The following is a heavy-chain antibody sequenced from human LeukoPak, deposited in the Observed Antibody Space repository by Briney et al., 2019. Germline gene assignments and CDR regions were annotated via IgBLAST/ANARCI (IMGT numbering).Heavy chain of an antibody. CDR3: ARGSGSSWYVHYYFDY. V-gene: IGHV3-48*02. D-gene: IGHD6-13*01. CDR1: GFTFSSYN. Sequence: GGSLRLSCAASGFTFSSYNMNWVRQAPGMGLERVSFISSTGNTIYYADSVKGRFTISRDNAKNSLYLQMNSLRDEDTAVYYCARGSGSSWYVHYYFDYWGRGTLVTVSS. CDR2: ISSTGNTI. J-gene: IGHJ4*02.